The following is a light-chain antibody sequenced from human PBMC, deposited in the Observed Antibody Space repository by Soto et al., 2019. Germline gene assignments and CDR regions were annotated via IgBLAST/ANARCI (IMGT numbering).Light chain of an antibody. J-gene: IGKJ4*01. V-gene: IGKV3-20*01. CDR3: QQYAYSPLT. CDR1: QNVGRNY. Sequence: EIVLTQSPGTLSLSPGERATISCRASQNVGRNYLAWFQQRPGQAPRLLIFGASSRATGTPDRISGSRSGTDFTLTINRLEPDDFAVYYCQQYAYSPLTFGAGTKVEFK. CDR2: GAS.